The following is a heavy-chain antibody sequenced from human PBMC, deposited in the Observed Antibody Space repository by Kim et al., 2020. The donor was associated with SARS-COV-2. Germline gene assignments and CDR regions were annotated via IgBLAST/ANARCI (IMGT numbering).Heavy chain of an antibody. CDR2: IKQDGSEK. Sequence: GGSLRLSCAASGFTFSSYWMSWVRQAPGKGLEWVANIKQDGSEKYYVDSVKGRFTISRDNAKNSLYLQMNSLRAEDTAVYYCARDLGGYYSGFDYWGQGTLVTVSS. CDR3: ARDLGGYYSGFDY. D-gene: IGHD3-22*01. CDR1: GFTFSSYW. V-gene: IGHV3-7*01. J-gene: IGHJ4*02.